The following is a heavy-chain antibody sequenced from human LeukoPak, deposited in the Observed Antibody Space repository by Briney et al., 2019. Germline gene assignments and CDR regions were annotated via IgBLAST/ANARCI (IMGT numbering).Heavy chain of an antibody. Sequence: GGSLRLSCAASGFTFSHHGMHWVRQAPGKGLEWVAFIRNDGSNKYYADSVKGRFTISRDNSKNTLSLQMNSLRGEDTAVYYCAKDRRSGSYFSPLDYWGQGTLVIVSS. D-gene: IGHD1-26*01. CDR1: GFTFSHHG. CDR2: IRNDGSNK. CDR3: AKDRRSGSYFSPLDY. V-gene: IGHV3-30*02. J-gene: IGHJ4*02.